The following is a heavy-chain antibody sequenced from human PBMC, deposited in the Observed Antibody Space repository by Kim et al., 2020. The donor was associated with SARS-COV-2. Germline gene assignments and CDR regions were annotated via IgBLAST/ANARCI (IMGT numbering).Heavy chain of an antibody. J-gene: IGHJ3*02. Sequence: ASVKVSCKASGYTFTSYAMNWVRQAPGQGLEWMGWINTNTGNPTYAQGFTGRFVFSLDTSVSTAYLQISSLKAEDTAVYYCARALRGITFVGGGAFDIWGQGTMVTVSS. V-gene: IGHV7-4-1*02. CDR3: ARALRGITFVGGGAFDI. CDR1: GYTFTSYA. CDR2: INTNTGNP. D-gene: IGHD3-16*01.